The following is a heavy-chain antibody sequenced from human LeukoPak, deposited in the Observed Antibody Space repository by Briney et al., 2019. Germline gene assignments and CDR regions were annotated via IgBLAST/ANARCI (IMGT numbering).Heavy chain of an antibody. Sequence: ASVKVSCKASGGTFSSYAISWVRQAPGQGLEWMGGIIPIFGTANYAQKFQGRVTITADKSRSTAYMELSSLRSEDTAVYYCARGGCSSTSCQGGVWFDPWGQGTLVTVSS. CDR3: ARGGCSSTSCQGGVWFDP. CDR1: GGTFSSYA. D-gene: IGHD2-2*01. CDR2: IIPIFGTA. J-gene: IGHJ5*02. V-gene: IGHV1-69*06.